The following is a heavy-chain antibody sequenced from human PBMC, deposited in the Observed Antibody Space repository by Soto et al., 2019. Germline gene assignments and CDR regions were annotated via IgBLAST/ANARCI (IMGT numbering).Heavy chain of an antibody. CDR3: ARGTLVLRFLEWLTRVDRYYYYHGMDV. D-gene: IGHD3-3*01. Sequence: ETLSLTCTVSGGSISSSSYYWGWIRQPPGKGLEWIGSIYYSGSTYYNPSLKSRVTISVDTSKNQFSLKLSSVTAADTAVYYCARGTLVLRFLEWLTRVDRYYYYHGMDVWGQGTTVTVSS. V-gene: IGHV4-39*01. J-gene: IGHJ6*02. CDR2: IYYSGST. CDR1: GGSISSSSYY.